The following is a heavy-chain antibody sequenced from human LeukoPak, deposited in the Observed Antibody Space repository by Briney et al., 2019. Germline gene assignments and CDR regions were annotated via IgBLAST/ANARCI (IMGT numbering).Heavy chain of an antibody. V-gene: IGHV3-53*05. J-gene: IGHJ4*02. CDR3: ARDRAWNYFDY. D-gene: IGHD3-3*01. CDR1: GFTVSSNY. Sequence: AGGSLRLSCAASGFTVSSNYMNWVRQAPGKGLECVSVIYSDSSTYYADSVKGRFTISRDNSKNTLYLQMDSLRAEDTAVYYCARDRAWNYFDYWGQGTLVTVSS. CDR2: IYSDSST.